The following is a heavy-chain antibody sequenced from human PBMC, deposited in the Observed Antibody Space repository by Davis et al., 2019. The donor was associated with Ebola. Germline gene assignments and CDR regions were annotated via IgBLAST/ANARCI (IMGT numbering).Heavy chain of an antibody. CDR3: ARCSGGSCEFGLDY. V-gene: IGHV4-61*08. CDR1: GGSISSGGYY. D-gene: IGHD2-15*01. J-gene: IGHJ4*02. Sequence: SETLSLTCTVSGGSISSGGYYWSWIRQPPGKGLEWIGYIYYSGSTNYNPSLKSRVTISVDTSKNQFSLKLSSVTAADTAVYYCARCSGGSCEFGLDYWGQETLVTVSS. CDR2: IYYSGST.